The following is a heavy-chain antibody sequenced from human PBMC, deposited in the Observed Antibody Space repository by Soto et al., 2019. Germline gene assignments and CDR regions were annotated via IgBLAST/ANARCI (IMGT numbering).Heavy chain of an antibody. CDR2: ISSSASYI. D-gene: IGHD6-19*01. Sequence: EVQLVESGGGLVKSGGSLTLSCEASGFSFDYFGMTWVRQAPGKGLEWVSFISSSASYIYYADSVKGRFTVSRDNAKKSLNLQMHSLRAEDTAVYYCARSRSHWLASDSWGQGTLVTVSA. CDR3: ARSRSHWLASDS. J-gene: IGHJ4*02. V-gene: IGHV3-21*01. CDR1: GFSFDYFG.